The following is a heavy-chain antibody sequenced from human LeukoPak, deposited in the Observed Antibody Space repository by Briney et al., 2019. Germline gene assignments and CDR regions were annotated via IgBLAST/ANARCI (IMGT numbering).Heavy chain of an antibody. V-gene: IGHV3-33*01. CDR3: ARDPQIGSGWENYYYYYAMDV. CDR2: IWYDGSSK. CDR1: GFTFSSYG. J-gene: IGHJ6*02. D-gene: IGHD6-19*01. Sequence: PGGSLRLSCAASGFTFSSYGMHWVRQAPGKGLEWVAVIWYDGSSKYYADSVKGRFTISRDNSKNTLYLQMNSLRADDTAVYYCARDPQIGSGWENYYYYYAMDVWGQGTTVTVSS.